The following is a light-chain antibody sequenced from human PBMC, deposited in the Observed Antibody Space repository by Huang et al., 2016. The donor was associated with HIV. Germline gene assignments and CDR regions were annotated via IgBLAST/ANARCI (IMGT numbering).Light chain of an antibody. Sequence: EIVKTQSPATLSVSPGERATLSCRARQSVSSYLAWYQQKPGQSPRLLIYGASTRATGIPARFSGSGSGTEFTLTISSLQSEDFVVYYCQQYNNGCTFGQGPSWRSN. V-gene: IGKV3-15*01. CDR1: QSVSSY. CDR2: GAS. J-gene: IGKJ2*02. CDR3: QQYNNGCT.